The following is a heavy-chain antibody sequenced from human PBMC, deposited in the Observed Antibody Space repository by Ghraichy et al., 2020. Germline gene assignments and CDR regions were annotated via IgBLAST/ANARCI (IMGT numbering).Heavy chain of an antibody. D-gene: IGHD3-22*01. J-gene: IGHJ6*02. CDR2: ISSSGSTT. V-gene: IGHV3-11*01. CDR1: GFTFSDYY. CDR3: ARSSAQPYFYGMDV. Sequence: GGSLRLSCAASGFTFSDYYMSWIRQAPGKGLEWVSYISSSGSTTHYADSVKGRFTISRDNAKNSLYLQMNSLRAEDTAVYYCARSSAQPYFYGMDVRGQGTTVTVSS.